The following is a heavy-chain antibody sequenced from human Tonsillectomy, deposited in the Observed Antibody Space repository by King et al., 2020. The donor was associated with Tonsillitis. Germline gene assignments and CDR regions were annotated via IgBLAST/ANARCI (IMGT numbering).Heavy chain of an antibody. J-gene: IGHJ4*02. V-gene: IGHV3-21*01. CDR2: ISSIITYI. D-gene: IGHD4-23*01. CDR1: GFSFSNSG. CDR3: ARDYGANSGAY. Sequence: VQLVESGGGLVKPGGSLRLSCAASGFSFSNSGMNWVRQAPGKGLEWVSSISSIITYIYYADSVKGRFTISRDNAKNSLYLQMNNLRAEDTAVYYCARDYGANSGAYWGQGTLVTVSS.